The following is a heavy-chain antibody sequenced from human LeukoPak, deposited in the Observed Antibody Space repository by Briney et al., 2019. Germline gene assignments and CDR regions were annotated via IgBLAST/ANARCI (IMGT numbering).Heavy chain of an antibody. CDR1: GFTFSSYS. CDR3: ASFAIQWLVP. CDR2: ISGSSSYI. J-gene: IGHJ5*02. D-gene: IGHD6-19*01. Sequence: GSLRLSCAASGFTFSSYSMNWVRQAPGKGLEWVSSISGSSSYIYYADSVKGRFTISRDNAKNSLYLQMNSLRAEDTAVYYCASFAIQWLVPWGQGTLVTVSS. V-gene: IGHV3-21*01.